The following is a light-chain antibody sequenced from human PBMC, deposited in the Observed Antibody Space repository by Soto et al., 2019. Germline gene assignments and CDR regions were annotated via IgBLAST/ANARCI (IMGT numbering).Light chain of an antibody. CDR1: SSDVGSYNY. J-gene: IGLJ1*01. V-gene: IGLV2-14*01. Sequence: QSVLTQPASVSGSPGQSITISCTGTSSDVGSYNYVSWYQQHPGKAPKLIIYEVSNRPTGVSNRFSGSKSGHTASLTISGLQSEDEADYFCTSYTSSSTLDVFGTGTQLTVL. CDR3: TSYTSSSTLDV. CDR2: EVS.